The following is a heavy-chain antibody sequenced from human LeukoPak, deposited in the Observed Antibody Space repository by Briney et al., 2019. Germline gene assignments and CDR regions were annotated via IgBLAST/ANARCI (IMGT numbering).Heavy chain of an antibody. V-gene: IGHV3-48*03. D-gene: IGHD2-15*01. Sequence: GGSLRLSCAASRFTFSSYEMNWVRQAPGKGLEWVSYISTTGSTIYYADSVKGRFTISRDNSKNTLYLQMNSLRAEDTAVYYCASANCSGGSCYYYYMDVWGKGTTVTVSS. CDR1: RFTFSSYE. CDR2: ISTTGSTI. J-gene: IGHJ6*03. CDR3: ASANCSGGSCYYYYMDV.